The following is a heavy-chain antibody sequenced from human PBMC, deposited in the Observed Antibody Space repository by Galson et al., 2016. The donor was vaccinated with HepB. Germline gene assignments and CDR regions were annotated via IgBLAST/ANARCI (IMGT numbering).Heavy chain of an antibody. D-gene: IGHD5-18*01. J-gene: IGHJ6*02. Sequence: CAISGDSVTSDETMWNWIRQSPSRGLEWLGRTYYRSQWFSEYAMSVQGRITVTADTSRNQSSLQLDSVTPDDTAAYFCTRGYMQTGMNVWGQGTTVTVSS. CDR2: TYYRSQWFS. CDR1: GDSVTSDETM. V-gene: IGHV6-1*01. CDR3: TRGYMQTGMNV.